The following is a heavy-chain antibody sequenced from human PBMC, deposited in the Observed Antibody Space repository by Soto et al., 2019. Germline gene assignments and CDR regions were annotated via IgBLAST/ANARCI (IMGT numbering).Heavy chain of an antibody. V-gene: IGHV4-4*07. CDR1: GGSISGYY. D-gene: IGHD5-18*01. CDR3: ARVAVDTASYYYYGMDV. Sequence: PSETLSLTCTVSGGSISGYYWSWIRQPAGKGLEWIGRIYTSGSTNYNPSLKSRVTMSVDTSKNHFSLKLSSVTAADTAVYYCARVAVDTASYYYYGMDVWGQGTTVTVSS. J-gene: IGHJ6*02. CDR2: IYTSGST.